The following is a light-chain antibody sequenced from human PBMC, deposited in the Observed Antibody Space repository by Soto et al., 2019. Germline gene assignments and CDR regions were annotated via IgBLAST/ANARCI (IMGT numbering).Light chain of an antibody. J-gene: IGLJ2*01. CDR3: SSYTSRVTLV. V-gene: IGLV2-14*01. CDR2: DVN. Sequence: QSALTQPASVSGSPGQSITISCTGTSSDVGGYESVSWYQQSPGKAPKLMIYDVNNRPSGVSNRFSGSKSGNTASLTISALQSEDEADYYCSSYTSRVTLVFGGGTKLTVL. CDR1: SSDVGGYES.